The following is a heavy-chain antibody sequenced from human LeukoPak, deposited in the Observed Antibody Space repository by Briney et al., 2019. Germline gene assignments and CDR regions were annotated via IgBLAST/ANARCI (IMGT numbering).Heavy chain of an antibody. CDR2: IYPSDSYT. CDR1: GYSFTSYW. D-gene: IGHD3-16*01. Sequence: ESLKISCKGSGYSFTSYWISWVRQMPGQVLEWMGRIYPSDSYTNYSPSFQGHVTISADKSISTAYLQWSSLKASDTAMYYCARRGALGGEYFDYWGQGTLVTVSS. J-gene: IGHJ4*02. V-gene: IGHV5-10-1*01. CDR3: ARRGALGGEYFDY.